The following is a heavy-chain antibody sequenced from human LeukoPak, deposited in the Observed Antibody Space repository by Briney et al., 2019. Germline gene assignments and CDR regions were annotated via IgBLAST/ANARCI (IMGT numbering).Heavy chain of an antibody. J-gene: IGHJ6*02. CDR1: GFTFTDYS. Sequence: GGSLRLSCAASGFTFTDYSMSWVRQAPGKGLEGVSGLGRSGENRYYATSVRGRFSISRDNSKDTVYLQMNSLRAEDTAIYYCVKDRPCETCMPMDAWGQGTTVTVSS. D-gene: IGHD2-2*01. CDR3: VKDRPCETCMPMDA. V-gene: IGHV3-23*01. CDR2: LGRSGENR.